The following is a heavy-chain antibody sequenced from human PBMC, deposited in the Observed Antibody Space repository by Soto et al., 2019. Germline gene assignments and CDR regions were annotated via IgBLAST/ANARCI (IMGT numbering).Heavy chain of an antibody. CDR1: GFTFSSYG. V-gene: IGHV3-30*18. Sequence: PGGSLRLSCAASGFTFSSYGMHWVRQAPGKGLEWVAVISYDGSNKYYADSVKGRFTISRDNSKNTLYLQMNSLRAEDTAVYYCAKDLHYYDSSGIPEYYFDYWGQGNLVTVSS. D-gene: IGHD3-22*01. CDR2: ISYDGSNK. J-gene: IGHJ4*02. CDR3: AKDLHYYDSSGIPEYYFDY.